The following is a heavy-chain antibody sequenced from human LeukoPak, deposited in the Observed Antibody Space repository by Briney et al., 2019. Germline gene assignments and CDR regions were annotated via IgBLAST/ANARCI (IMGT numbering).Heavy chain of an antibody. CDR3: ARGPYYDFWSGYFI. CDR1: GFTSASYT. Sequence: QAGGSLRLSCAASGFTSASYTMTWVRQAPGKGLQWVSTISASGGDTYYADSVKGRFTISRDNSKDTLYLQMNSLRAEDTAVYYCARGPYYDFWSGYFIWGQGTLVTVSS. CDR2: ISASGGDT. V-gene: IGHV3-23*01. D-gene: IGHD3-3*01. J-gene: IGHJ4*02.